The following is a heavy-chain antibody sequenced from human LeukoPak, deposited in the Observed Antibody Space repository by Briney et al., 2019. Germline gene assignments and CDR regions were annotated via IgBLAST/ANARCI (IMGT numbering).Heavy chain of an antibody. CDR3: ATEAHRSVTTPYYYYMDV. CDR1: GYTLTELS. Sequence: ASVKVSCKVSGYTLTELSMHWVRQAPGKGLEWMGGSDPEDGETIYAQKFQGRVTMTEDTPTDTAYMELSSLRSEDTAVYYCATEAHRSVTTPYYYYMDVWGKGTTVTVSS. CDR2: SDPEDGET. D-gene: IGHD4-17*01. V-gene: IGHV1-24*01. J-gene: IGHJ6*03.